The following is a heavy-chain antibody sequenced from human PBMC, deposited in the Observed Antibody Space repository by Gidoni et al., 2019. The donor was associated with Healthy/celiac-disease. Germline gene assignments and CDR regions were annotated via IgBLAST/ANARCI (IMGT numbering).Heavy chain of an antibody. CDR3: AKDRGYYGSGSYLYFDY. J-gene: IGHJ4*02. CDR1: GFTFSSYA. D-gene: IGHD3-10*01. V-gene: IGHV3-23*04. Sequence: EVQLVESGGGLVQPGGSLRLSCAASGFTFSSYAMSWVRQAPGKGLEWVSAISGSGGSTYYADSVKCRFTISRDNSKNTLYLQMNSLRAEDTAVYYWAKDRGYYGSGSYLYFDYWGQGTLVTVSS. CDR2: ISGSGGST.